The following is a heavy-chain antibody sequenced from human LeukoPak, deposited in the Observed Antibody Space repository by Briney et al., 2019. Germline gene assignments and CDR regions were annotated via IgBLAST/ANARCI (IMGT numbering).Heavy chain of an antibody. Sequence: GGSLRLSCAASGFTVSSNYMSWVRQAPGKGLEWVSVIYSGGSTYYADSVRGRFTISRDNSKSTLSLQMNSLRAEDTAIYYCATYRQVLLPFESWGQGTLVTVSS. CDR2: IYSGGST. CDR1: GFTVSSNY. CDR3: ATYRQVLLPFES. J-gene: IGHJ4*02. V-gene: IGHV3-53*01. D-gene: IGHD2-8*02.